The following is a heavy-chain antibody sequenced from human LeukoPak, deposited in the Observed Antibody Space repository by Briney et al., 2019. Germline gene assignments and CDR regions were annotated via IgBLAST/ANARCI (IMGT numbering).Heavy chain of an antibody. J-gene: IGHJ4*02. CDR1: GFTCSNYW. D-gene: IGHD5-18*01. CDR2: INSDGSST. Sequence: GGSLRLSCAASGFTCSNYWMHWLRQAPGKGLVGVSRINSDGSSTTYADSVKGRFTISRDNAKNTLYLQMNSLRAEDTAVYYCARVDTAMDPFDYWGQGTQVTVSS. V-gene: IGHV3-74*01. CDR3: ARVDTAMDPFDY.